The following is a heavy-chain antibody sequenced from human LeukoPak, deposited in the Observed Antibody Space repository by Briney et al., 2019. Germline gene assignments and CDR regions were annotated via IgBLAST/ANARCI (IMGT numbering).Heavy chain of an antibody. CDR3: ARDLRVRGFDY. V-gene: IGHV4-59*12. Sequence: SETLSLTCTVSGDSISSFYWSWIRQPPGKGLEWIGYIYYSGSSNYNPSLESRVTISVDTSKNQFSLKLSSVTAADTAVYYCARDLRVRGFDYWGQGTLVTVSS. D-gene: IGHD2-21*01. CDR2: IYYSGSS. J-gene: IGHJ4*02. CDR1: GDSISSFY.